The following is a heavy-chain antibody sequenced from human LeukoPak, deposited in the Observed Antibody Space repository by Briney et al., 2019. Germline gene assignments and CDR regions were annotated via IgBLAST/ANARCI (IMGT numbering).Heavy chain of an antibody. CDR1: GGSISSYY. CDR3: ARRVMMSGTGVPDTWLDP. V-gene: IGHV4-4*07. J-gene: IGHJ5*02. CDR2: IYTSGST. Sequence: PSETLFLTCTVSGGSISSYYWGWIRQPAGKGLEWIGRIYTSGSTNYNPSLQSRVTISIDTSKNQFSLSLRSVTAADTAVYFCARRVMMSGTGVPDTWLDPWGQGILVTVS. D-gene: IGHD1-26*01.